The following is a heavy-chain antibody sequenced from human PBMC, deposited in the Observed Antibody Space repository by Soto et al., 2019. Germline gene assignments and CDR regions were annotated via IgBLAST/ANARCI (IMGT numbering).Heavy chain of an antibody. CDR2: ISGSGGST. Sequence: GGSLRLSCAASGFTFSSYAMSWVRQAPGKGLEWVSAISGSGGSTYYADSVKGRFTISRDNSKNTLYLQMNSLRAEDTAVYYCAKGLGGWDLGGWNTPYDYGMDVWGQGTTVTVSS. D-gene: IGHD6-19*01. V-gene: IGHV3-23*01. CDR3: AKGLGGWDLGGWNTPYDYGMDV. J-gene: IGHJ6*02. CDR1: GFTFSSYA.